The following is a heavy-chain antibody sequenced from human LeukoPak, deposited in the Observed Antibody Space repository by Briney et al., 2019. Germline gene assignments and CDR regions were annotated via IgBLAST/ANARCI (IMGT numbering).Heavy chain of an antibody. D-gene: IGHD2-15*01. CDR2: ISHSGST. J-gene: IGHJ5*02. V-gene: IGHV4-34*01. CDR1: GGSFSGYY. Sequence: SETLSLTCAVYGGSFSGYYWSWIRQPPGKGLEWIGEISHSGSTNYNPSLKSRVTISVDTSKNQFSLKLSSVTAADTAVYYCAREPSGYCSGGSCYRPVWFDPWGQGTLVTVSS. CDR3: AREPSGYCSGGSCYRPVWFDP.